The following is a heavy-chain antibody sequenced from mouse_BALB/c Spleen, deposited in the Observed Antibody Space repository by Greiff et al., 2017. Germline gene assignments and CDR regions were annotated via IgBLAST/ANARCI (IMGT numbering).Heavy chain of an antibody. CDR3: AREDGNYYGSRFAY. CDR2: IWGDGST. D-gene: IGHD1-1*01. V-gene: IGHV2-6-7*01. Sequence: VKLMESGPGLVAPSQSLSITCTVSGFSLTGYGVNWVRQPPGKGLEWLGMIWGDGSTDYNSALKSRLSISKDNSKSQVFLKMNSLQTDDTARYYCAREDGNYYGSRFAYWGQGTLVTVSA. J-gene: IGHJ3*01. CDR1: GFSLTGYG.